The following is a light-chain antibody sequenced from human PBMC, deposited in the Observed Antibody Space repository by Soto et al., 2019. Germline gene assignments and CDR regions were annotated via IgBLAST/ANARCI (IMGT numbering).Light chain of an antibody. V-gene: IGKV3-11*01. CDR2: DAS. J-gene: IGKJ2*01. CDR1: QSVSSY. CDR3: QQRSNSYT. Sequence: EIVLTQSPATLSLSPGERATLSCRASQSVSSYLAWYQQKPGQAPRLLIYDASNRATGIPARFSGSGSGTDFTRTISSLEPEDFAVYYCQQRSNSYTFGQGTKLEI.